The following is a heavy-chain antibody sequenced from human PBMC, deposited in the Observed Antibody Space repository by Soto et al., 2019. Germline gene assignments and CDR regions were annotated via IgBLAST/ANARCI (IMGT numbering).Heavy chain of an antibody. D-gene: IGHD3-10*01. CDR1: GFTFDNYG. Sequence: QVQLVESGGGVVQPGRSLRLSCAASGFTFDNYGMHWVRQAPGKGLEWVVVISFDGRNTYYADSVKGRLTISRHNSTDMLYLQMTSLRAEDTAVYYCAKQSGSVSYYNLGSGGHFDYWREGTLVTVSS. CDR3: AKQSGSVSYYNLGSGGHFDY. J-gene: IGHJ4*02. V-gene: IGHV3-30*18. CDR2: ISFDGRNT.